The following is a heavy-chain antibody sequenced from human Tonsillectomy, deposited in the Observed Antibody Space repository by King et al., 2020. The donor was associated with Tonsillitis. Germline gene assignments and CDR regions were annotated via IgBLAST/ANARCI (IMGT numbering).Heavy chain of an antibody. CDR2: ISYDGSNK. J-gene: IGHJ4*02. CDR3: AIDRKDPHRQLYFEY. D-gene: IGHD5-24*01. V-gene: IGHV3-30*03. Sequence: QLVQSGGGVVQPGRSLRLSYAASGFTFSSYGMHWVRQAPGKGLEWVAVISYDGSNKYYADSVKGRFTISRDNSKNTLYLQMNSLRAEDTAVYYCAIDRKDPHRQLYFEYWGQGTLVTVS. CDR1: GFTFSSYG.